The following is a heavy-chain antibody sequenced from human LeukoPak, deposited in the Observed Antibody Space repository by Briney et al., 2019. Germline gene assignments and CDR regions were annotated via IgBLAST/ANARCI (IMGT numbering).Heavy chain of an antibody. CDR2: IIPIFGTA. V-gene: IGHV1-69*01. CDR1: GGTFSSCA. J-gene: IGHJ4*02. D-gene: IGHD3-10*01. Sequence: GSSVKVSCKASGGTFSSCAIRWLRQAPGQGLEWMGGIIPIFGTANYVQKFHGRVTITADESTRTAYMEMSSLRSEYTAVYYCARGSPDGEGSGSYYIFDYWGQGTLVTVSS. CDR3: ARGSPDGEGSGSYYIFDY.